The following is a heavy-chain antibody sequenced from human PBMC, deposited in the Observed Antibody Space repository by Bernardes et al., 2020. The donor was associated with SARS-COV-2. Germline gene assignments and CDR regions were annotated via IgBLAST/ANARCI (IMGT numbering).Heavy chain of an antibody. D-gene: IGHD6-19*01. CDR3: AREGSGWTFDY. J-gene: IGHJ4*02. CDR2: ISYDGSNK. V-gene: IGHV3-30-3*01. CDR1: GFTFSNYA. Sequence: GGSLRLSCAASGFTFSNYAMHWVRQAPGKGLEWVAVISYDGSNKYSADSVKGRFTISRDNSKNTLYLQMNSLRAEDTAVYYCAREGSGWTFDYWGQGTLVTVSS.